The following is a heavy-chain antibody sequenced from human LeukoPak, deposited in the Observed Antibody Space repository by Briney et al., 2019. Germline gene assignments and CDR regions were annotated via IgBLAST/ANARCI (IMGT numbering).Heavy chain of an antibody. CDR3: ARAQDYYDSSGPSGY. V-gene: IGHV4-34*01. CDR2: INHSGST. D-gene: IGHD3-22*01. Sequence: PSETLSLTCAVYGGSFSGYYWSWIRQPPGKGLEWIGEINHSGSTNYNPSLKSRVTISVDTSKNQFSLKLSSVTAADTAVYYCARAQDYYDSSGPSGYWGQGTLVTVSS. CDR1: GGSFSGYY. J-gene: IGHJ4*02.